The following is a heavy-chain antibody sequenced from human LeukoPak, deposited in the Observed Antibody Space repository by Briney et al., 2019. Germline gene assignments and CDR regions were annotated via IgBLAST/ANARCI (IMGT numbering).Heavy chain of an antibody. J-gene: IGHJ4*02. D-gene: IGHD3-10*01. CDR1: GGTFSSYA. Sequence: SVKVSCKASGGTFSSYAISWVQQAPGQGLEWMGGIIPIFGTANYAQKFQGRVTITADESTSTAYMELSSLRSEDTAVYYCARCRGSGSYNYFDYWGQGTLVTVSS. V-gene: IGHV1-69*13. CDR2: IIPIFGTA. CDR3: ARCRGSGSYNYFDY.